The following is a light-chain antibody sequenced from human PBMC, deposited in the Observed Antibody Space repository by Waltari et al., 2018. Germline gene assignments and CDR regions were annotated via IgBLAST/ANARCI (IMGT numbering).Light chain of an antibody. CDR1: NLANKL. J-gene: IGLJ2*01. CDR2: QDT. Sequence: SYELTQAHSVSVSPGQTATITCSGDNLANKLTSWYQQKPGQSPVLVLYQDTKRPSGISERFSGSNSGDTATLTITGTQTTDEADYYCQAWDIKNVIFGGGTKLTVL. V-gene: IGLV3-1*01. CDR3: QAWDIKNVI.